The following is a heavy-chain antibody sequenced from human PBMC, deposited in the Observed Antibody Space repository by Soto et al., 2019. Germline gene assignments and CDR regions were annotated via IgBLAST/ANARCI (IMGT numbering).Heavy chain of an antibody. CDR2: IIPFFGSP. D-gene: IGHD1-26*01. Sequence: QVQLVQSGAEVKKPGSSVTVSCKASADTFNNYAIAWVRQAPGQGLEWMGGIIPFFGSPKYSQKFQNRVTIIVEESTSTSYMNLTGLRSDDTAVYYCARAIVPRFNWFDPWGQGTLVTVSS. CDR1: ADTFNNYA. CDR3: ARAIVPRFNWFDP. J-gene: IGHJ5*02. V-gene: IGHV1-69*01.